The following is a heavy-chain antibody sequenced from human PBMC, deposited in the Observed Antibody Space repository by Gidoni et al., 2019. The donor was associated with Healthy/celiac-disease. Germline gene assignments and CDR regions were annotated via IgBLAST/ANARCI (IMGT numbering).Heavy chain of an antibody. J-gene: IGHJ4*02. V-gene: IGHV4-39*01. CDR1: GGSISSSSYY. CDR2: IYYSGST. Sequence: QLQLQESGPGLVQPSETLSLTCTVSGGSISSSSYYWGWIRQPPGKGLEWIGSIYYSGSTYYNPSLKSRVTISVDTSKNQFSLKLSSVTAADTAVYYCARTWGDSSGFHSDFDYWGQGTLVTVSS. CDR3: ARTWGDSSGFHSDFDY. D-gene: IGHD3-22*01.